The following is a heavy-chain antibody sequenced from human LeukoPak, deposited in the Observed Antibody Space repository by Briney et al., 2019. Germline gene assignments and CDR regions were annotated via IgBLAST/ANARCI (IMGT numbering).Heavy chain of an antibody. V-gene: IGHV1-69*13. D-gene: IGHD3-3*01. J-gene: IGHJ6*02. CDR1: GGTFSSYA. CDR3: ARVPVTIFGVVNTGRNYYYGMDV. Sequence: GASVKVSCKASGGTFSSYAISWVRQAPGQGLEWMGGIIPIFGTANYAQKFQGRVTITADESTSTAYMELSSLRSEDTAVYYCARVPVTIFGVVNTGRNYYYGMDVWGQGTTVTVSS. CDR2: IIPIFGTA.